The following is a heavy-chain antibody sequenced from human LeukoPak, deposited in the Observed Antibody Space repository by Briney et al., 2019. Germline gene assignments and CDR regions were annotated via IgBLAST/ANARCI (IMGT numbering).Heavy chain of an antibody. CDR3: ARGPNAYYYDRSGYYYAEY. CDR2: IYYSGST. CDR1: GGSISSYY. V-gene: IGHV4-59*01. Sequence: SETLSLTCTVSGGSISSYYWSWIRQPPGKGLEWIGYIYYSGSTNYNPSLKSRVTISVDTSKNQFSLKLSSVTAADTAVYYCARGPNAYYYDRSGYYYAEYWGQGTLVTVSS. D-gene: IGHD3-22*01. J-gene: IGHJ4*02.